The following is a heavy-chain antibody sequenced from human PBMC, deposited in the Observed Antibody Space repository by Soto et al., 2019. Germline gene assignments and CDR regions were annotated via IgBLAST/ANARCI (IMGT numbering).Heavy chain of an antibody. CDR2: IKQDGSEK. CDR3: ARDEYYYDSSGYPDGY. Sequence: GGSLRLSCAASGFTFSSYWMSWVRQAPGKGLEWVANIKQDGSEKYYVDSVKGRFTISRDNAKNSLYLQMNSLRAEDTAVYYCARDEYYYDSSGYPDGYWGQGTLVTVSS. CDR1: GFTFSSYW. J-gene: IGHJ4*02. V-gene: IGHV3-7*05. D-gene: IGHD3-22*01.